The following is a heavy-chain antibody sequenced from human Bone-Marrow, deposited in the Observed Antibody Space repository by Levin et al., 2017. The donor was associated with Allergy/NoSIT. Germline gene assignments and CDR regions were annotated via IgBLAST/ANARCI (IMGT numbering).Heavy chain of an antibody. Sequence: SETLSLTCAVYGGSFSGYYWSWIRQPPGKGLEWIGEINHSGSTNYNPSLKSRVTISVDTSKNQFSLKLSSVTAADTAVYYCARGVAALSRSWFDPWGQGTLVTVSS. CDR1: GGSFSGYY. CDR2: INHSGST. J-gene: IGHJ5*02. V-gene: IGHV4-34*01. D-gene: IGHD6-13*01. CDR3: ARGVAALSRSWFDP.